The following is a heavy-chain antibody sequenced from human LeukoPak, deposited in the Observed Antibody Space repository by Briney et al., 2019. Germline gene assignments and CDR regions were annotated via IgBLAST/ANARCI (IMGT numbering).Heavy chain of an antibody. Sequence: SETLSLTCAVYGGSFSGYYWRWIRQSPGKGLEWIGEINDSGSTNYDPSLKSRVTISVDTSRNQISLKLTSVTAADTAVYYCARVAGDPIYYYYYMDVWGKGTTVTVSS. V-gene: IGHV4-34*01. CDR3: ARVAGDPIYYYYYMDV. CDR1: GGSFSGYY. J-gene: IGHJ6*03. D-gene: IGHD7-27*01. CDR2: INDSGST.